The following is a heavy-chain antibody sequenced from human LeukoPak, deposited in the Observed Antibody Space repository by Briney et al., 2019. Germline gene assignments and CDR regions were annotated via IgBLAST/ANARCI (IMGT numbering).Heavy chain of an antibody. CDR2: IPSSSTTI. CDR1: GFTFSYYS. J-gene: IGHJ5*02. V-gene: IGHV3-48*01. CDR3: ARVDCTGGSCYGRGWFDP. Sequence: GGSLRLSCAASGFTFSYYSMSWVRQAPGKGLEWVSYIPSSSTTIYNADSVKGRFTISRDNAKNSLYLQMNSLRAEDTAVYYCARVDCTGGSCYGRGWFDPWGQGTLVTVSS. D-gene: IGHD2-15*01.